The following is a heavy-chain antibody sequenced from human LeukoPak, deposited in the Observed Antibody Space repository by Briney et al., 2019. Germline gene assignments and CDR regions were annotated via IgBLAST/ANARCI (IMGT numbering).Heavy chain of an antibody. CDR2: IYSGGSA. D-gene: IGHD6-13*01. Sequence: GGSLRLSCAASGFTVSSNYMSWVRQAPGKGLEWVSVIYSGGSAYYADSVKGRFTISRDNSKNTLYLQMNSLRAEDTAVYYCAKTYHSSRAHYYHYYYMDVWGKGTTVTISS. CDR3: AKTYHSSRAHYYHYYYMDV. J-gene: IGHJ6*03. CDR1: GFTVSSNY. V-gene: IGHV3-53*01.